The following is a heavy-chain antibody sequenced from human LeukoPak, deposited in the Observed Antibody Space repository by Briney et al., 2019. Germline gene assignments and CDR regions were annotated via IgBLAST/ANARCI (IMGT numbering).Heavy chain of an antibody. CDR1: GGSISSGDYY. V-gene: IGHV4-30-4*08. Sequence: SETLSLTCTVSGGSISSGDYYWSWGRQPPGKGLEWVGYIYYSGSTYYNPSLKSRVTISVDTSKNQFSLKLSSVTAADTAVYYCARFPDCSSTSCLYYFDYWGQGTLVTVSS. J-gene: IGHJ4*02. D-gene: IGHD2-2*01. CDR2: IYYSGST. CDR3: ARFPDCSSTSCLYYFDY.